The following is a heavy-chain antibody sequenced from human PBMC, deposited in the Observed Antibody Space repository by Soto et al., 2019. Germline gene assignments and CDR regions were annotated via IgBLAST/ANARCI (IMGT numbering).Heavy chain of an antibody. J-gene: IGHJ4*01. CDR2: ISTSNGHK. CDR1: GDTCTTYD. CDR3: PSWVGQVNGFGRPFEY. Sequence: ASVKVSCKASGDTCTTYDINCVREVPGQALEWLGWISTSNGHKNYAQKLQGKITVTTDTSRSTAYMELSSLRFDDTAVYYCPSWVGQVNGFGRPFEYWG. D-gene: IGHD2-2*03. V-gene: IGHV1-18*04.